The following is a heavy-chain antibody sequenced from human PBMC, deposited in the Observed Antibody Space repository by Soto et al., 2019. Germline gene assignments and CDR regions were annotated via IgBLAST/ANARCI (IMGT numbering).Heavy chain of an antibody. CDR1: VYTLTIYH. CDR3: PRHTFRSKARFDP. J-gene: IGHJ5*02. D-gene: IGHD1-26*01. CDR2: INPSGGST. V-gene: IGHV1-46*01. Sequence: ASLKVSCQASVYTLTIYHMHWVRQAPGQGLEWMEIINPSGGSTSYAQKFQGRVTMTRDTSTSTVHMELSSLRSEDTAVNYCPRHTFRSKARFDPWGQVTLVTVSS.